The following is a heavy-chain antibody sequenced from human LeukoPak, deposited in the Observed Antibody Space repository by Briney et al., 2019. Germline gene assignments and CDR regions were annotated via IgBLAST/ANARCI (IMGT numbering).Heavy chain of an antibody. CDR1: GGAINSGHFY. CDR2: IYTGETT. CDR3: ARVGIAAAIGRDY. D-gene: IGHD6-13*01. Sequence: SETLSLTCPVSGGAINSGHFYWSWIRQPAGKGLEWIGRIYTGETTTYNPSPKSRVTISLDTSKNQFSLKLSSVTAADTAVYYCARVGIAAAIGRDYWGQGTLVTVSS. J-gene: IGHJ4*02. V-gene: IGHV4-61*02.